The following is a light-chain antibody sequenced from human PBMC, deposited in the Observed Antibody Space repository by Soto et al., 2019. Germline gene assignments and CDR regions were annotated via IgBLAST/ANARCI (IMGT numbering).Light chain of an antibody. J-gene: IGLJ1*01. CDR3: SAWDNSLNGYV. V-gene: IGLV1-44*01. CDR1: SSDIGSNT. Sequence: QSVLTQPLSVSASPGQRVTISCSGGSSDIGSNTVAWYQHLPGTAPPRLIFTAGQRPSGVPGRFSGSKSGTSASLAISGLQSEDEGDYYCSAWDNSLNGYVFGPGTKLTVL. CDR2: TAG.